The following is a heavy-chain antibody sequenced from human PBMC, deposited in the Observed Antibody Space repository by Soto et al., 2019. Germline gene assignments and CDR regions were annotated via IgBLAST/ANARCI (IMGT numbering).Heavy chain of an antibody. CDR3: ATDWEYSGYAMWF. CDR2: ISGSGGST. D-gene: IGHD5-12*01. J-gene: IGHJ4*02. Sequence: GGSLRLSCAASGFTFSSYAMSWVRQAPGKGLEWVSAISGSGGSTYYADSVKGRFTISRDNSKNTLYLQMDSLRAEDTAVYYCATDWEYSGYAMWFWGKGTLGTVSS. CDR1: GFTFSSYA. V-gene: IGHV3-23*01.